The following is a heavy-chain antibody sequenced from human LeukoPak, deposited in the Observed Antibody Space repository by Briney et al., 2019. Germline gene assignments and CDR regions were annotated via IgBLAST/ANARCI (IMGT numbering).Heavy chain of an antibody. CDR2: LSDTGSII. V-gene: IGHV3-23*01. CDR3: VKDGGIYPAWYFDY. Sequence: GGSLRLSCAAFGFSFSIYAMTWVRQAPGKGLEWVSTLSDTGSIINYADSVKGRFTISRDNSKNTVYLQMNSLRADDTAIYYCVKDGGIYPAWYFDYWGQGTLVTVSS. J-gene: IGHJ4*02. D-gene: IGHD1-26*01. CDR1: GFSFSIYA.